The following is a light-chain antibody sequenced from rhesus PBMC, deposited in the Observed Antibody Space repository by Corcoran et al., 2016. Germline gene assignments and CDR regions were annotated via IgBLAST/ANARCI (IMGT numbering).Light chain of an antibody. CDR1: QGISKY. V-gene: IGKV1-25*01. CDR3: QQHNSYPYS. Sequence: DIQMTQSPSSLSASVGDTVTITCQASQGISKYLAWYQQKPGKALKLLIYDASTLQSGVPSRFSGSGSGTEFTLPISRLQPEDFATYSCQQHNSYPYSFGQGTKVEIK. CDR2: DAS. J-gene: IGKJ2*01.